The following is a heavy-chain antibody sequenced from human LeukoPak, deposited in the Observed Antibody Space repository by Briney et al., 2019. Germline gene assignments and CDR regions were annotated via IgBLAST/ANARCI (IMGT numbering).Heavy chain of an antibody. CDR3: ARHHNYGSGSYYTNWFDP. D-gene: IGHD3-10*01. CDR2: IYPGDSDT. CDR1: GYSFTSYS. J-gene: IGHJ5*02. V-gene: IGHV5-51*01. Sequence: GESLKISCKGSGYSFTSYSIGWISQMPGKGLEWMGIIYPGDSDTRHSPSFQGQVTISADKSISTAYLQWSSLKASATAMYYCARHHNYGSGSYYTNWFDPWGQGTLVTVSS.